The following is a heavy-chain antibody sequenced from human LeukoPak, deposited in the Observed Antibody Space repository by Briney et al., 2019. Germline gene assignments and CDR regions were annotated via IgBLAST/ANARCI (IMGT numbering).Heavy chain of an antibody. CDR3: ARDQITRTYYFDSSGYVDY. CDR1: GFTFSSYA. CDR2: ISSSDGST. V-gene: IGHV3-23*01. D-gene: IGHD3-22*01. J-gene: IGHJ4*02. Sequence: GGSLRLSCAASGFTFSSYAMSWVRQAPGKGLEWVSTISSSDGSTYYADSVKGRFTISRDNAKNSLYVQMNSLRAEDTAVYFCARDQITRTYYFDSSGYVDYWGQGTLVTVSS.